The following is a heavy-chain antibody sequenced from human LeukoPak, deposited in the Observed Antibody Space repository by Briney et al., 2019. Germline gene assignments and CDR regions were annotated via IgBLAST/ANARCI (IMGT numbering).Heavy chain of an antibody. Sequence: PSQTLSLTCTVSGASISSSSYYWGWIRQPPGKGLEWIGYIYYSGSTNYSPSLKSRVTISVDTSKNQFSLKMRYVKAADTAVYYCARRVPGIEEAEGYNWFDPWGQGTLVTVSS. CDR2: IYYSGST. D-gene: IGHD6-13*01. CDR1: GASISSSSYY. V-gene: IGHV4-61*05. CDR3: ARRVPGIEEAEGYNWFDP. J-gene: IGHJ5*02.